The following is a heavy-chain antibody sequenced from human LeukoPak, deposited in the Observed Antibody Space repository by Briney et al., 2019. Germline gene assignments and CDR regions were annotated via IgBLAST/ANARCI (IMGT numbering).Heavy chain of an antibody. CDR1: GGSISSYY. J-gene: IGHJ4*02. CDR3: ARGSRRYSSSWYLN. Sequence: KSSETLSLTCTVSGGSISSYYWSWIRQPPGKGLEWIGYIYYSGSTNYNPSLKSRVTISVDTSKNQFSLKLSSVTAADTAVYYCARGSRRYSSSWYLNWGQGTLVTVSS. D-gene: IGHD6-13*01. V-gene: IGHV4-59*12. CDR2: IYYSGST.